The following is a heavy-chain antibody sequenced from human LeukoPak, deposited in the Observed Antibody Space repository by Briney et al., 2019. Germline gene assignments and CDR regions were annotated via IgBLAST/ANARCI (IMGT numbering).Heavy chain of an antibody. V-gene: IGHV3-30*02. CDR3: ATRLYDFWSGYYPEYFQH. D-gene: IGHD3-3*01. J-gene: IGHJ1*01. CDR2: IRYDGSNK. CDR1: GFTFSSYG. Sequence: GGSLRLSCAASGFTFSSYGMHWVRQAPGKGLEWVAFIRYDGSNKYYADSVKGRFTISRDNSKNTLYLQMNSLRAEDTAVYYCATRLYDFWSGYYPEYFQHWGQGTLVTVSS.